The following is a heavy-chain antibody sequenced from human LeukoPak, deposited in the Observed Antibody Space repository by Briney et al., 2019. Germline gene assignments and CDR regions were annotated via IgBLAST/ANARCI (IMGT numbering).Heavy chain of an antibody. V-gene: IGHV6-1*01. CDR3: ARGIDFWSGYSELPYYYGMDV. CDR1: GDSVSSYSAA. CDR2: TYYRSKWYT. J-gene: IGHJ6*02. Sequence: SQTLSLTCAISGDSVSSYSAAWNWIRQSPSIGLEWLVRTYYRSKWYTDYAVSVKSRITINPDTSKNQFSLQLNSVTTEDTAVYYCARGIDFWSGYSELPYYYGMDVWGQGTTVTVSS. D-gene: IGHD3-3*01.